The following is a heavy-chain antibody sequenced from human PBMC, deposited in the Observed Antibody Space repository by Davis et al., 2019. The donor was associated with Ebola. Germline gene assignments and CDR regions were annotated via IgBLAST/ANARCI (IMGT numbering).Heavy chain of an antibody. CDR2: ISHSGSA. CDR1: GGSFSPYY. CDR3: ARADWSWGKYFDY. V-gene: IGHV4-34*01. J-gene: IGHJ4*02. D-gene: IGHD3-16*01. Sequence: MPGGSLRLSCAVYGGSFSPYYWTWIRQPPGEGLEWIGEISHSGSAKYKPSLKSRVTISVDTSKNQFSLNLRSVTAADAAMYYCARADWSWGKYFDYWSQGILVTVSS.